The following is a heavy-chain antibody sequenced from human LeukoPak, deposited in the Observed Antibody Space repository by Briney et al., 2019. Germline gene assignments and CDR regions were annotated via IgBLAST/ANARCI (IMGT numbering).Heavy chain of an antibody. Sequence: GGSLRLSCAASGFTLSSYAMSWVRQAPGNGLEWVSAISGSGGSTYYADSVKGRFTISRDNSKNTMYLQMNSLRAEDTAVYYCAKDYSSGWFSTFDYWGQGTLVTVSS. J-gene: IGHJ4*02. D-gene: IGHD6-19*01. CDR1: GFTLSSYA. CDR2: ISGSGGST. CDR3: AKDYSSGWFSTFDY. V-gene: IGHV3-23*01.